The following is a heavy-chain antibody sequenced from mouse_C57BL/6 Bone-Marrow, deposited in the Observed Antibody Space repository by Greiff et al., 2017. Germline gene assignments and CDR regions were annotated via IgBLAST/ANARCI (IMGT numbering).Heavy chain of an antibody. J-gene: IGHJ3*01. Sequence: VQLQQPGAELVKPGASVKLSCKASGYTFTSYWMHWVKQRPGQGLEWIGMIHPNSGSTNYNEKFKSKATLTVDKSSSTAYMQLSSLTSEDSAVYYCARTFYDYDEGFAYGGQGTLVTVSA. CDR1: GYTFTSYW. CDR3: ARTFYDYDEGFAY. V-gene: IGHV1-64*01. CDR2: IHPNSGST. D-gene: IGHD2-4*01.